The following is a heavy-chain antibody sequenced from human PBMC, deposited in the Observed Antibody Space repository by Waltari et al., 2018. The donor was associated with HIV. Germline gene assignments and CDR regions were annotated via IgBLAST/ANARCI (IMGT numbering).Heavy chain of an antibody. J-gene: IGHJ4*02. V-gene: IGHV3-30*18. CDR1: GFPFRRHG. CDR2: ISHDGRTQ. CDR3: AKSEDVVVVVASVALDY. D-gene: IGHD2-21*01. Sequence: VQLVESGGGVVQPGRSLRLSCVASGFPFRRHGIAWVRQAPSKGLEWVAVISHDGRTQNYADSVKGRFTISRDNSKNILYLQMNSLRPDDTAVYYCAKSEDVVVVVASVALDYWGQGTLVTVSS.